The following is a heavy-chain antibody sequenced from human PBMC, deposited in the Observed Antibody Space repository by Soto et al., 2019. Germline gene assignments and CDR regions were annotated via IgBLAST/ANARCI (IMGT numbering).Heavy chain of an antibody. V-gene: IGHV4-4*07. Sequence: QVQLQESGPGLVKPSETLSLTCTVSGGSISSHYWNWIWQPAGKGLEWIGRIYTSGSPNYNPSLKSRVTMSVDTSKNQFSLKLSSVTAADTAVYYCARDEGFGELTWFDPWGQGTLVTVSS. CDR2: IYTSGSP. D-gene: IGHD3-10*01. CDR3: ARDEGFGELTWFDP. CDR1: GGSISSHY. J-gene: IGHJ5*02.